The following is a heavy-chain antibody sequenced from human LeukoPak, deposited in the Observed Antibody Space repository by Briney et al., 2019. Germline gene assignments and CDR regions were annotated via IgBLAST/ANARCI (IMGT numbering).Heavy chain of an antibody. Sequence: KPSETLSLTCTVSGYSISSGYYWGWIRQPPGEGLEWIGNIYHDGSTYYNPSLKSRVTISVDTSKNQFSLKVRSVTAADTAVYYCARSGASSSGWPFDYWGQGTLVAVSS. CDR1: GYSISSGYY. CDR2: IYHDGST. V-gene: IGHV4-38-2*02. D-gene: IGHD6-19*01. J-gene: IGHJ4*02. CDR3: ARSGASSSGWPFDY.